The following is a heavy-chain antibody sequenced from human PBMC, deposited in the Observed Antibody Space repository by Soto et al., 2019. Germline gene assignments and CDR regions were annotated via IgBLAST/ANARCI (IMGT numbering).Heavy chain of an antibody. CDR2: IYYSGNT. D-gene: IGHD1-1*01. CDR1: GGSISSPSYY. CDR3: ARGSRRWSTTPSERLNWLDP. V-gene: IGHV4-39*01. J-gene: IGHJ5*02. Sequence: SETLSLTCSVSGGSISSPSYYWGWIRQPPGKGLEWIGSIYYSGNTYYNPSLKSRVTIFVDTSRNQFSLKVNSVTAADTAVYYCARGSRRWSTTPSERLNWLDPWGQGTLVTVSS.